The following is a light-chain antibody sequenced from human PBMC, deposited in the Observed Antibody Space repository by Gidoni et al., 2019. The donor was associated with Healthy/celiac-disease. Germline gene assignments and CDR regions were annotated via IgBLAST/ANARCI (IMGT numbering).Light chain of an antibody. CDR2: AAS. J-gene: IGKJ3*01. Sequence: DIQMTQSPSSLSASVGDRVTITCRASQSISSYLNWYQQKPGKAPKLLIYAASSLQSGVPSMFSGSGSGTDFTLTISSLQPEDFATYYCQQSYSTPFTFGPGTEVDIK. CDR1: QSISSY. V-gene: IGKV1-39*01. CDR3: QQSYSTPFT.